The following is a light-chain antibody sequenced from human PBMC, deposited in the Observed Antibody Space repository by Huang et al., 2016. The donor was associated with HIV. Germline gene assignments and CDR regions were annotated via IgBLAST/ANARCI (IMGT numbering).Light chain of an antibody. CDR3: QQLNTSPPA. J-gene: IGKJ4*01. Sequence: IQLTQSPSPLSASVGDRVTITCRASQGISSFLAWYQQKPGQAPKLLIYAASTVQSGVPSRFSSSGSATDFTLTSSRLQPEDFATYYCQQLNTSPPAFGGGTKVEI. V-gene: IGKV1-9*01. CDR2: AAS. CDR1: QGISSF.